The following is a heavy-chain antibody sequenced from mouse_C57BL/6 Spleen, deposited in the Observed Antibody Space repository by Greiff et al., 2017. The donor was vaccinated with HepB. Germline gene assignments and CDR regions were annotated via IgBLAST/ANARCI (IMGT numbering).Heavy chain of an antibody. Sequence: QVQLQQSGPELVKPGASVKISCTASGYAFSSSWMNWVKQRPGKGLEWIGRIYPGDGDTNYNGQFKGKATLTADKSSSTAYMPLSSLTSEDSAVYVCARRTTVVDWYFEVWGTGTTGTVSS. CDR3: ARRTTVVDWYFEV. CDR2: IYPGDGDT. D-gene: IGHD1-1*01. J-gene: IGHJ1*03. CDR1: GYAFSSSW. V-gene: IGHV1-82*01.